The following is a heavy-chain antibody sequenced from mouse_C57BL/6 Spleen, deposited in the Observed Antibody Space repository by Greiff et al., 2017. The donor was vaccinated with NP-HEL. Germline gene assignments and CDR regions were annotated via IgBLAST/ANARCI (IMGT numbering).Heavy chain of an antibody. J-gene: IGHJ3*01. Sequence: DVHLVESGGGLVQPGESLKLSCESNEYEFPSHDMSWVRKTPEKRLELVAAINSDGGSTYYPDTMERRFIISRDNTKKTLYLQMSSLRSEDTALYYCARHQDYYGSSPWFAYWGQGTLVTVSA. CDR1: EYEFPSHD. V-gene: IGHV5-2*01. CDR3: ARHQDYYGSSPWFAY. CDR2: INSDGGST. D-gene: IGHD1-1*01.